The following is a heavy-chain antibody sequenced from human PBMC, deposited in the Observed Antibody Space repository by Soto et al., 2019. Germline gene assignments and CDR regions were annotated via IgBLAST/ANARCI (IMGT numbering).Heavy chain of an antibody. CDR3: ARDRYGDYNYYYGVDV. V-gene: IGHV3-53*01. Sequence: GGSLRLSCAASGFTVSSNYMSWVRQAPGKGLEWVSVIYSGGSTYYADSVKGRFTISRDNSKNTLYLQMNSLRAEDTAVYYCARDRYGDYNYYYGVDVWGQGTTVTVSS. J-gene: IGHJ6*02. CDR2: IYSGGST. CDR1: GFTVSSNY. D-gene: IGHD4-17*01.